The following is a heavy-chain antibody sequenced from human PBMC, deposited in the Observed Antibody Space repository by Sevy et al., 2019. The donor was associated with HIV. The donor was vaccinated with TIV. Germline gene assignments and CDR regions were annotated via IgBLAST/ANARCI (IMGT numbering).Heavy chain of an antibody. J-gene: IGHJ3*02. CDR3: TRRGVGATRNAFDI. V-gene: IGHV3-49*04. CDR1: GFTFGDHS. Sequence: GGSLRLSCTASGFTFGDHSMSWVRQAPGKGLEWVGFIRRKAYGGTTEDAASVKGRFTISRDDSKSIAYLQMNSLKTEDTAVYYCTRRGVGATRNAFDIWGQGTMLTVSS. D-gene: IGHD1-26*01. CDR2: IRRKAYGGTT.